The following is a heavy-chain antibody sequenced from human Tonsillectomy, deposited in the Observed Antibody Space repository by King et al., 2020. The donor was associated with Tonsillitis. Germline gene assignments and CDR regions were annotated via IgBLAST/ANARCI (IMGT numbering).Heavy chain of an antibody. Sequence: QLVQSGAEVRKPGASLKVSCKASGYTFTSYGISWVRQAPGQGLEWRGWISVYNCNTNYAQNLQGCVTMTTDTSTSTAYMELRNLGSDDTAVYYCARGYCSSTSCYRGYYFDYWGQGTLVTVSS. V-gene: IGHV1-18*01. CDR2: ISVYNCNT. CDR1: GYTFTSYG. CDR3: ARGYCSSTSCYRGYYFDY. J-gene: IGHJ4*02. D-gene: IGHD2-2*02.